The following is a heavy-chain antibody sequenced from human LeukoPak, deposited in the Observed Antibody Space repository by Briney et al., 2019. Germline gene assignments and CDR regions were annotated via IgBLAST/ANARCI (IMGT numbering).Heavy chain of an antibody. J-gene: IGHJ4*02. D-gene: IGHD6-19*01. Sequence: SETLSLTCSVSGDSISNGAYSWSWIRRPPGKGLEWIGYVYHSGATSYYPSLRGRVTISVDKSTNQFSLKLTSVTAADTAVYYCARDLAVAYFDYWGQGTLVTVSS. V-gene: IGHV4-30-2*01. CDR3: ARDLAVAYFDY. CDR2: VYHSGAT. CDR1: GDSISNGAYS.